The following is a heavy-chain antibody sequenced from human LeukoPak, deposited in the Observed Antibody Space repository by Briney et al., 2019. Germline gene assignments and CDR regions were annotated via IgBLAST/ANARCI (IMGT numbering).Heavy chain of an antibody. CDR3: TADMPASSRAADY. CDR2: IKSKTDGGTT. V-gene: IGHV3-15*01. D-gene: IGHD2-15*01. J-gene: IGHJ4*02. Sequence: GGSLRLSCAASGFTFSDAWMSWVRQAPGMGLEWVGRIKSKTDGGTTEYAAPGKGRFTISRDASTTTLYLQINTLKTEDTAVYYCTADMPASSRAADYWGQGPLVTVSS. CDR1: GFTFSDAW.